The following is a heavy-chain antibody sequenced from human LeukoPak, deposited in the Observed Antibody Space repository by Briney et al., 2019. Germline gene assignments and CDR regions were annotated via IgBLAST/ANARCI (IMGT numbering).Heavy chain of an antibody. Sequence: ESLRLSCTASGFTFSNAWMSWVRQAPGKGLEWVGRIKSKTDGGTTDYAAPVKGRFTISRDDSKNTLYLQMNSLKTEDTAVYYCTTSYRKTAIPYYYDSSENYWGQGTLVTVSS. V-gene: IGHV3-15*01. CDR2: IKSKTDGGTT. J-gene: IGHJ4*02. CDR1: GFTFSNAW. CDR3: TTSYRKTAIPYYYDSSENY. D-gene: IGHD3-22*01.